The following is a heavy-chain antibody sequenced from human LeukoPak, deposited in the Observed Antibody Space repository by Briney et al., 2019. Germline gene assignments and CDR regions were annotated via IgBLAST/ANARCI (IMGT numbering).Heavy chain of an antibody. CDR2: ISYDGSNK. CDR1: GFTFSSYG. J-gene: IGHJ4*02. D-gene: IGHD3-10*01. CDR3: AKGYYGSGVDYFDY. V-gene: IGHV3-30*18. Sequence: GGSLRLSCAASGFTFSSYGMHWVRQAPGKGLEWVAVISYDGSNKYYEDSVKGRFTISRDNSKNTLYLKMNRLRAEDTAVYYWAKGYYGSGVDYFDYWGQGTLVTVSS.